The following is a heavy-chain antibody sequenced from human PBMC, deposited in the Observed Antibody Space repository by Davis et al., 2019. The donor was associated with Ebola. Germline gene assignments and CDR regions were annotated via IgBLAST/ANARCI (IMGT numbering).Heavy chain of an antibody. CDR1: GYTFTSYY. D-gene: IGHD5-12*01. J-gene: IGHJ5*02. CDR3: ARVGYSGYARWFDP. V-gene: IGHV1-46*01. CDR2: INPSGGST. Sequence: ASVKVSCKASGYTFTSYYMHWVRQAPGQGLEWMGIINPSGGSTSYAQKFQGRVTMTTDTSTSTAYMELRSLRSDDTAVYYCARVGYSGYARWFDPWGQGTLVTVSS.